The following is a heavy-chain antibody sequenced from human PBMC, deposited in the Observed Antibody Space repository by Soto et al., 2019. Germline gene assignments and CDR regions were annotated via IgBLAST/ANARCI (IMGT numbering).Heavy chain of an antibody. CDR3: ARPYDYVWGTHYPDHDAFDI. V-gene: IGHV1-69*06. J-gene: IGHJ3*02. Sequence: VKVSSKAAGGPFSSYAISWVRQSPGQGLEWMGGIIPIFGTANYAQKFQGRVTITADKSTSTAYMELSSLRSEDTAVYYCARPYDYVWGTHYPDHDAFDICGQRTMVTVSS. CDR2: IIPIFGTA. D-gene: IGHD3-16*01. CDR1: GGPFSSYA.